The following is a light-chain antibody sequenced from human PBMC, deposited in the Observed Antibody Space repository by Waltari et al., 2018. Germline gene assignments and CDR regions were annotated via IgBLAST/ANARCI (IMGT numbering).Light chain of an antibody. CDR3: QSYDSSLGGSV. CDR2: GNT. V-gene: IGLV1-40*01. Sequence: QSVLTQPPSVSGAPGQRVTISCTGTNSNIGAGSDVNWYQQLPGEAPKLLIYGNTNRPSGVPDRVSGSKSGTSASLAITGLQAEDEADYYCQSYDSSLGGSVFGGGTKLTVL. J-gene: IGLJ2*01. CDR1: NSNIGAGSD.